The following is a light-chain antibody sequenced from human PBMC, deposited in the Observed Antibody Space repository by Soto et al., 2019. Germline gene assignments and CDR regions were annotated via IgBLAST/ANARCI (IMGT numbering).Light chain of an antibody. CDR1: SSDIGGSYH. V-gene: IGLV2-14*03. CDR2: DVT. CDR3: SSYTSTSSYV. Sequence: QSALTQPASVSGSPGQSITISCLGTSSDIGGSYHVSWHQQHPGKAPKLIIYDVTNRPSGVSNRFSGSKTGNTASLIISGLQAEDEADYYCSSYTSTSSYVFGYGTTLTVL. J-gene: IGLJ1*01.